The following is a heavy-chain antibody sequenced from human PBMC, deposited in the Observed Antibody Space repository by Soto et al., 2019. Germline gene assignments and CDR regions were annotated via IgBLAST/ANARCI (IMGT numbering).Heavy chain of an antibody. J-gene: IGHJ3*02. CDR2: IYYSGST. CDR3: ASSSGNSYGYPDAFDI. V-gene: IGHV4-39*07. D-gene: IGHD5-18*01. Sequence: SETLSLTCTVSGGSIISATYYWVLIRQPPGKGLEWIGSIYYSGSTYYNPSLKSRVTISVDTSKNQFSVKLSSVTAADTAVYYCASSSGNSYGYPDAFDIWGQGTMVTVSS. CDR1: GGSIISATYY.